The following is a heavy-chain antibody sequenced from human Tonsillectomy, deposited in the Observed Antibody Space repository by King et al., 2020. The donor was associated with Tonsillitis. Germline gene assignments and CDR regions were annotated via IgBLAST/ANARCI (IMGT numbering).Heavy chain of an antibody. V-gene: IGHV4-59*01. CDR2: ISYSGST. J-gene: IGHJ4*02. CDR3: ASSSWFRTFDY. CDR1: GGSISSYY. D-gene: IGHD6-13*01. Sequence: VQLQESGPGLVKPSETLSLTCTVSGGSISSYYWSWIRQPPGKGLEWVGYISYSGSTNYNPSLNSRVTMSVDTSKNRFSLKLSSVTAADTAVYYCASSSWFRTFDYWGQGTLVTVSS.